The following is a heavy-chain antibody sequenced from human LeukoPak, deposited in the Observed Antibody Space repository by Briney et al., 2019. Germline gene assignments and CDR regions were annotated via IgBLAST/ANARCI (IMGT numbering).Heavy chain of an antibody. CDR1: GYTFTSYD. CDR2: MNPNSGNT. Sequence: ASVKVSCKASGYTFTSYDINWVRQATGQGLEWMGWMNPNSGNTGYAQKFQGRVSITRNTSISTAYMELSSLRSEDTAVYYCARRDGYNYVDYWGQGTLVTVSS. CDR3: ARRDGYNYVDY. J-gene: IGHJ4*02. V-gene: IGHV1-8*03. D-gene: IGHD5-24*01.